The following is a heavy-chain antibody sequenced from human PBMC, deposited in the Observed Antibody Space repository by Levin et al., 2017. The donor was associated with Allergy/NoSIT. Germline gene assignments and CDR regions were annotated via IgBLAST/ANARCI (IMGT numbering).Heavy chain of an antibody. D-gene: IGHD6-19*01. CDR2: INHSGST. Sequence: SETLSLTCAVYGGSFSGYYWSWIRQPPGKGLEWIGEINHSGSTNYNPSLKSRVTISVDTSKNQFSLKLSSVTAADTAVYYCARDLGSSGWYVGVRFDPWGQGTLVTVSS. CDR1: GGSFSGYY. V-gene: IGHV4-34*01. CDR3: ARDLGSSGWYVGVRFDP. J-gene: IGHJ5*02.